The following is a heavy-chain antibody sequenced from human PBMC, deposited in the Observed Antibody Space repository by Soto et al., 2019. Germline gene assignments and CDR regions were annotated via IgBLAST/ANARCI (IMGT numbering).Heavy chain of an antibody. V-gene: IGHV3-21*01. J-gene: IGHJ4*02. CDR1: AFIFSDHS. CDR2: IGDTGTFI. D-gene: IGHD4-4*01. Sequence: EVQLVESGGGLVKPGGSLRHSCVGSAFIFSDHSMNWVRQAPGKGLEWVTSIGDTGTFIYYADSVKGRFTISRDNAKNSLFLQMDSLRPEDTAVYYCARDQRYLRQGYSDYWGQGTLVTVSS. CDR3: ARDQRYLRQGYSDY.